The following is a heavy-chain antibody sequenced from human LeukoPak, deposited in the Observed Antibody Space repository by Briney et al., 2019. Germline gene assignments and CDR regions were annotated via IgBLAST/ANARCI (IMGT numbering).Heavy chain of an antibody. CDR1: GFTFSDYY. CDR3: AKRASGSGTSLYYFDY. CDR2: ISSTSSYT. Sequence: PGGSLRLSCAASGFTFSDYYMSWIRQAPGKGLGWVSYISSTSSYTNYADSVKGRFTISRDNAKNSLHLQMNSLRAEDTAVYYCAKRASGSGTSLYYFDYWGQGTLVTVSS. D-gene: IGHD3-10*01. V-gene: IGHV3-11*03. J-gene: IGHJ4*02.